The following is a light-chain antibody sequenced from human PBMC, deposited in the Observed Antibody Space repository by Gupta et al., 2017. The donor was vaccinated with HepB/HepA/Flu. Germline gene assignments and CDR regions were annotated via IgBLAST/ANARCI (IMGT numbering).Light chain of an antibody. J-gene: IGLJ2*01. V-gene: IGLV2-14*01. CDR3: SSFTYTTTLVV. CDR1: TNDVGGYNY. Sequence: QSALTQPASVSGSPGQSITISCTATTNDVGGYNYVSWYQQHPGKAPKLLIYDGSNQPSGVSNRFSGSKSGNTASLTISGLQAEDEADYYCSSFTYTTTLVVFGGGTKVTVL. CDR2: DGS.